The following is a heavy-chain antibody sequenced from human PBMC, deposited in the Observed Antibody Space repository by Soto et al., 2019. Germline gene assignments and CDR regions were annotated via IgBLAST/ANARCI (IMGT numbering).Heavy chain of an antibody. D-gene: IGHD3-10*01. CDR1: GGSISSYY. Sequence: PSETLSLTCTVSGGSISSYYWSWIRQPPGKGLEWIGYIYYSGSTNYNPSLKSRVTISVDTSKNQFSLKLSSVTAADTAVYYCARSSLWFGAWGQGTLVTVSS. J-gene: IGHJ4*02. V-gene: IGHV4-59*08. CDR2: IYYSGST. CDR3: ARSSLWFGA.